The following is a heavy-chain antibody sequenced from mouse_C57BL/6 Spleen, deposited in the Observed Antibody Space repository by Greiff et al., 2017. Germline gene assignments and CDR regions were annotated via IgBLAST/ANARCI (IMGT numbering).Heavy chain of an antibody. V-gene: IGHV1-52*01. J-gene: IGHJ4*01. CDR3: ARRDYGSSDYAMDY. CDR2: IDPSDSET. CDR1: GYTFTSYW. D-gene: IGHD1-1*01. Sequence: QVQLQQPGAELVRPGSSVKLSCKASGYTFTSYWMHWVKQRPIQGLEGIGNIDPSDSETHYNQKFKDKATLTVDKSSSTAYMQLSSLTSEDSAVYYCARRDYGSSDYAMDYWGQGTSVTVSS.